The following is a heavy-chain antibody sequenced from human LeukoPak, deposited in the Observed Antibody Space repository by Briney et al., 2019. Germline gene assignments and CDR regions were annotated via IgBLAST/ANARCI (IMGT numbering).Heavy chain of an antibody. Sequence: GGSLRLSCAASGFTVSSKHMTWVRQAPGKGLEWVSSISSSSSYIYYADSVKGRFTISRDNAKNSLYLQMNSLRAEDTAVYYCVRDSRSCSSSSCSKNDYWGQGTLVTVSS. CDR3: VRDSRSCSSSSCSKNDY. V-gene: IGHV3-21*01. J-gene: IGHJ4*02. CDR1: GFTVSSKH. CDR2: ISSSSSYI. D-gene: IGHD2-2*01.